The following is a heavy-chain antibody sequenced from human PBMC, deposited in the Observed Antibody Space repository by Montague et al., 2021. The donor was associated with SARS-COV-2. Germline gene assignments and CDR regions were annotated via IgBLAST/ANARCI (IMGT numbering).Heavy chain of an antibody. CDR2: SDHSGST. D-gene: IGHD4/OR15-4a*01. V-gene: IGHV4-38-2*02. CDR1: GGSISSGSY. J-gene: IGHJ4*02. Sequence: SETLSLTCTVSGGSISSGSYCGWIRQPPGKGLEWFVTSDHSGSTSYSPSLKSRVTISLDTSTNQFSLNLHSVTASDTAMYYCARVISAVAGANFYFDYWGQGTLVTVSS. CDR3: ARVISAVAGANFYFDY.